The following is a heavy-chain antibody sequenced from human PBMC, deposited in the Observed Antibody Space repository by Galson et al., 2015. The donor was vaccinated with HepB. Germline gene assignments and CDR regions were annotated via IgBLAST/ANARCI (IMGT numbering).Heavy chain of an antibody. J-gene: IGHJ3*02. CDR1: GGSFSGYY. V-gene: IGHV4-34*01. CDR3: ARGLVVTQDAFDI. D-gene: IGHD4-23*01. CDR2: INHSGST. Sequence: ATLSLTCAVCGGSFSGYYWSWLRQPPGKGLEWIGEINHSGSTNYNPSLKSRVTISVDTSKNQFSLKLSSVTAADTAVYYCARGLVVTQDAFDIWGQGTMVTVSS.